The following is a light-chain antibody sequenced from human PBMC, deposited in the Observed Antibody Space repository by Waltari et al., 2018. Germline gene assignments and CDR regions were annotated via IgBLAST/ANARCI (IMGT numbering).Light chain of an antibody. V-gene: IGLV8-61*01. CDR2: STN. CDR1: SGSVSTNNY. Sequence: TVVKQEPSLEVYTGGTVTLTCGLSSGSVSTNNYPSWYQQTPGQTPRMLIYSTNTRPSGVPDRFSGSILGNKAALTITGAQADDESDYYCTLYMGSGIDVFGSGTKLTVL. CDR3: TLYMGSGIDV. J-gene: IGLJ6*01.